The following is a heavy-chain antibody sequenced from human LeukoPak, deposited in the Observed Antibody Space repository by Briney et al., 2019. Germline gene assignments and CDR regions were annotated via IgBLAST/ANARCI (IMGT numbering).Heavy chain of an antibody. Sequence: SETLSLTCAVSGGSISSGGYSWSWIRQPPGKGLEWIGYIYHSGSTYYNPSLKSRVTISVDRSKNQFSLKLSSVTAADTAVYYCARARRDYDSSGYYDYWGQGTLVTVSS. CDR3: ARARRDYDSSGYYDY. CDR2: IYHSGST. D-gene: IGHD3-22*01. J-gene: IGHJ4*02. V-gene: IGHV4-30-2*01. CDR1: GGSISSGGYS.